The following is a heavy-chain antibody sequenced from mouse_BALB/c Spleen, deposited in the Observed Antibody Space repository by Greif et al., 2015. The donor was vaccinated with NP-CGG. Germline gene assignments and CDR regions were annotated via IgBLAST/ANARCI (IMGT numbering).Heavy chain of an antibody. CDR2: ISYSGST. D-gene: IGHD2-4*01. J-gene: IGHJ2*01. Sequence: EVQGVESGPGLVKPSQSLSLTCTVAGYSITSDYAWNWIRQFPGNKLEWMGYISYSGSTSYNPSLKSRISITRDTSKNQFFLQLNSVTTEDTATYYCARSPMITDYFDYWGQGTTLTVSS. CDR1: GYSITSDYA. CDR3: ARSPMITDYFDY. V-gene: IGHV3-2*02.